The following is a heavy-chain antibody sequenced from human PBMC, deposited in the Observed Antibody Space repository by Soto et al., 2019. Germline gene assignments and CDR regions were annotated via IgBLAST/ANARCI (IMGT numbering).Heavy chain of an antibody. CDR3: AARRSGLYAMDV. V-gene: IGHV1-58*01. Sequence: SVKVSCKASGFTFSTSAVQWVRQARGQRPEWMGWIVGGSGNTNYAQNSQGRVIITRDMSTSTVYMELSSLRSDDTAVYFCAARRSGLYAMDVWGQGTTVTAP. CDR1: GFTFSTSA. CDR2: IVGGSGNT. J-gene: IGHJ6*02. D-gene: IGHD1-26*01.